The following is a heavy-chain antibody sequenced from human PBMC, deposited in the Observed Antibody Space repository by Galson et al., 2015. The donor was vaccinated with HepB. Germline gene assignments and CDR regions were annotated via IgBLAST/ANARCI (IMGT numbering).Heavy chain of an antibody. Sequence: SLRLSCAASGFTYSSYSMNWVRQAPGKGLEWVSYISSSSTIYYADSVKGRFTISRDNAKNSLYLQMNSLRAEDTAVYYCARRGRYYDSSGYSVPSDAFDIWGQGTMVTVSS. D-gene: IGHD3-22*01. V-gene: IGHV3-48*01. CDR2: ISSSSTI. CDR1: GFTYSSYS. J-gene: IGHJ3*02. CDR3: ARRGRYYDSSGYSVPSDAFDI.